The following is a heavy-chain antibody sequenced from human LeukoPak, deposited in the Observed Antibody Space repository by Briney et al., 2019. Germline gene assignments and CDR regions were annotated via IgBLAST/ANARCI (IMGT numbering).Heavy chain of an antibody. CDR2: IYYSGST. V-gene: IGHV4-39*07. D-gene: IGHD4-17*01. CDR1: GGSISSSSYY. J-gene: IGHJ4*02. CDR3: ARVRPHGDYPFDY. Sequence: SETLSLTCTVSGGSISSSSYYWGWIRQPPGKGLEWIGSIYYSGSTYYNPSLKSRVTISVDTSKNQFSLKLSSVTAADTAVYYCARVRPHGDYPFDYWGQGTLVTVSS.